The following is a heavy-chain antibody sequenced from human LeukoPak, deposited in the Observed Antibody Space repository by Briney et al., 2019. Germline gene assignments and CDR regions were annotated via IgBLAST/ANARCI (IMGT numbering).Heavy chain of an antibody. D-gene: IGHD5-12*01. CDR2: SSSSGSTI. CDR1: GFTFSSYE. V-gene: IGHV3-48*03. Sequence: PGGSLRLSCAASGFTFSSYEMNWVRQAPGKGLEWVSHSSSSGSTIYYAGSVKGRFTIARDNTKNSVYLQMNSRRAEDTAVYYCARGSLHSAYGFDYWGQGTLVTVSS. J-gene: IGHJ4*02. CDR3: ARGSLHSAYGFDY.